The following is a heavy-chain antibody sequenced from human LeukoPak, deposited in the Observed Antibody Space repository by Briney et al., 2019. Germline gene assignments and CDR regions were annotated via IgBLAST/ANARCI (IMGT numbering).Heavy chain of an antibody. Sequence: SETLSLTCTVSGVSIRRYYRSWIRQPPRKGLEWIGYIYYSGSTNYNPSLKGRVTKSVDTSKNQFSLKLSSVTAADTAVYYCAREEALYGMDVWGQGTTVTVSS. CDR1: GVSIRRYY. J-gene: IGHJ6*02. V-gene: IGHV4-59*01. CDR3: AREEALYGMDV. CDR2: IYYSGST.